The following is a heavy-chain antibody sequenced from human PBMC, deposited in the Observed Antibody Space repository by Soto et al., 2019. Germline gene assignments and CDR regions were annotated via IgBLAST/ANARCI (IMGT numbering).Heavy chain of an antibody. CDR1: GGTFNIYA. CDR3: AIDIKNAFLYGMAV. J-gene: IGHJ6*02. V-gene: IGHV1-69*13. CDR2: IIPIFGTG. D-gene: IGHD2-2*01. Sequence: GASVKVSCKASGGTFNIYAISWVRQAPGQGLEWMGGIIPIFGTGNYAQKFQGRATITADEPTSTAYMELSSLRSEDTAVYYCAIDIKNAFLYGMAVWGQGTTVTVSS.